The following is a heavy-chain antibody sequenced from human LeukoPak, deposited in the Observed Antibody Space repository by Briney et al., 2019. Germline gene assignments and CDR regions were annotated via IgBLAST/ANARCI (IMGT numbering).Heavy chain of an antibody. J-gene: IGHJ4*02. CDR2: IYPSDSDT. D-gene: IGHD3-10*01. CDR3: ASFHISGKSYNGLHY. V-gene: IGHV5-51*01. Sequence: GESLQISCKTSGYNFTTFWIGWVRQLPGKGLELMGIIYPSDSDTRYSPSFQGQVTISADKSINTVYLHWNSLKASDTAMYYCASFHISGKSYNGLHYWGQGTLVTVSS. CDR1: GYNFTTFW.